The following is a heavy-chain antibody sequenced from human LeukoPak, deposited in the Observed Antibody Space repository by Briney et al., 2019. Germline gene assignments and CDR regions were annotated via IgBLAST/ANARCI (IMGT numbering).Heavy chain of an antibody. CDR1: GYSISSGYY. D-gene: IGHD3-3*01. Sequence: KPSETLSLTCTVSGYSISSGYYWGWIRQPPGKGLEWIGSIYHSGSTYYNPSLKSRVTISVDTSKNQFSLKLSSVTAADTAVYYCAREDMDDFWSGYYLDYWGQGTLVTVSS. V-gene: IGHV4-38-2*02. CDR2: IYHSGST. CDR3: AREDMDDFWSGYYLDY. J-gene: IGHJ4*02.